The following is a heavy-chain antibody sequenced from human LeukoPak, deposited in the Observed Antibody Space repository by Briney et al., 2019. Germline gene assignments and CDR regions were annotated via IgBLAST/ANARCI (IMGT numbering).Heavy chain of an antibody. D-gene: IGHD3-10*01. V-gene: IGHV3-49*04. CDR2: IRSKDYGGTT. Sequence: QPGGSLRLSCTASGFTFGNYAMSWVRQPPGKGLEWVGFIRSKDYGGTTAYPASVKGRFPISRDTSKSISYLQMNSLKIEDTAFYYCTRGPILLWIHNGMDVWGQGTTATVSS. CDR3: TRGPILLWIHNGMDV. J-gene: IGHJ6*02. CDR1: GFTFGNYA.